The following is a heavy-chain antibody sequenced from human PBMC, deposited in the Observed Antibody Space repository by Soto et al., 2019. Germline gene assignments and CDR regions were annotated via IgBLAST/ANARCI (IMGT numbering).Heavy chain of an antibody. V-gene: IGHV3-53*01. CDR1: GFAVSSKY. D-gene: IGHD6-19*01. J-gene: IGHJ4*02. Sequence: EVQLVESGGGLIQLGGSLRLSCAASGFAVSSKYMTWVRQAPGKGLEWVSVIYGGGTTYYADSVKGRFTISRDTSKNTLYLQMNSLRAEDTAVYYGVQTTGWPGFDFWGQGTLVTVSS. CDR2: IYGGGTT. CDR3: VQTTGWPGFDF.